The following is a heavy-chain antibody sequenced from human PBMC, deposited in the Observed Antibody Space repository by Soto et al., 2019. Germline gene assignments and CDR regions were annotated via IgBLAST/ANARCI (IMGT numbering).Heavy chain of an antibody. CDR3: AKGPEYDILTGCDY. CDR1: GFTFSLSA. J-gene: IGHJ4*02. V-gene: IGHV3-23*01. CDR2: LSGGGSTT. Sequence: ESVGGFVQPGESLRLSCAASGFTFSLSAMSWVRQAPGRGLDWVSSLSGGGSTTDYADSVKGRFTISRDNSKNTVHLQMNSLRAEDTAVYYCAKGPEYDILTGCDYWGQGALVTVSS. D-gene: IGHD3-9*01.